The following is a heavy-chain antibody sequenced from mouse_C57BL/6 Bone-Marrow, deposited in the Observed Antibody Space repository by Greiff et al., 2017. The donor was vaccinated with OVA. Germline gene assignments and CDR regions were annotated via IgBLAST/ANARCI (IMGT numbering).Heavy chain of an antibody. CDR3: ARHEDGYYASYFDY. CDR1: GYAFSSSW. D-gene: IGHD2-3*01. J-gene: IGHJ2*01. Sequence: QVQLQQSGPELVKPGASVKISCKASGYAFSSSWMNWVKQRPGKGLEWIGRIYPGDGDTNYNGKFKGKATLPADKSSSTAYMQLSSLTSEDSAVYFCARHEDGYYASYFDYWCQGTTLTVSS. CDR2: IYPGDGDT. V-gene: IGHV1-82*01.